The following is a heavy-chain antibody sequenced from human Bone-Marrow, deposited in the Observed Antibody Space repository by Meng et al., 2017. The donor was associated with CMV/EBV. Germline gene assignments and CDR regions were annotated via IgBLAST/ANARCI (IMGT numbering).Heavy chain of an antibody. V-gene: IGHV4-34*01. Sequence: SETLSLTCAVSGGSFSGYYWSWIRQPPGKGLEWIGEINHSGSTNYNPSLKSRVTISVDTSKNQFSLKLSSVTAADTAVYYCARGGKVWNWRYYFGMDVWGQGTTVTVSS. J-gene: IGHJ6*02. CDR2: INHSGST. CDR3: ARGGKVWNWRYYFGMDV. D-gene: IGHD1-7*01. CDR1: GGSFSGYY.